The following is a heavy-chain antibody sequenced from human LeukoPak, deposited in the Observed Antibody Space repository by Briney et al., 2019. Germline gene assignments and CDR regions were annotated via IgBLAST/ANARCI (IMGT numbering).Heavy chain of an antibody. J-gene: IGHJ4*02. CDR1: SGSISSYY. V-gene: IGHV4-4*07. CDR3: AREVATANGRVFDY. Sequence: PSETLPLTCSVSSGSISSYYWSWIRQPAGKGLEWIGRIITSGSTNYNPSLKSRVTMSVDTSKNQFSLKLDSMTAADTAAYYCAREVATANGRVFDYWGQGTLVTVSS. CDR2: IITSGST. D-gene: IGHD5-12*01.